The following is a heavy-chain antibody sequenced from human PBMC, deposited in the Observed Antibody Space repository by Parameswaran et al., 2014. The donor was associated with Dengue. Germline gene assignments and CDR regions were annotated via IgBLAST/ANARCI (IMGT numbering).Heavy chain of an antibody. CDR2: IYPGDSDT. D-gene: IGHD2-2*01. Sequence: VRQMPGKGLEWMGIIYPGDSDTRYSPSFQGQVTISADKSLSTAYLQWSSLKASDTAMYYCAKYHLGYYSLDVWGQGTTVTVSS. J-gene: IGHJ6*02. CDR3: AKYHLGYYSLDV. V-gene: IGHV5-51*01.